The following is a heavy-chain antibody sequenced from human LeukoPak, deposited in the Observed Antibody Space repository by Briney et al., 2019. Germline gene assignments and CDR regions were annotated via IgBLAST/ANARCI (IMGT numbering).Heavy chain of an antibody. CDR2: INTNSGNP. D-gene: IGHD3-10*01. J-gene: IGHJ4*02. V-gene: IGHV7-4-1*02. Sequence: GASVKASCKASGYASTSYAMNWGRQAPVQGLKWMGWINTNSGNPTYAQDFTGRFVFSLDTSVSTAYLQISSLKAEDTAVYYCARDSSSVSQTEYWGQGTLVTVSS. CDR1: GYASTSYA. CDR3: ARDSSSVSQTEY.